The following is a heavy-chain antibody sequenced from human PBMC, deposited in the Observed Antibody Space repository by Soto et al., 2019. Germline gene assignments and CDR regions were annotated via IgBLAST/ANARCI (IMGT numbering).Heavy chain of an antibody. D-gene: IGHD4-4*01. CDR1: RFTFSDYS. J-gene: IGHJ4*02. CDR2: ISHGATRK. V-gene: IGHV3-30*18. CDR3: AKDWVGGSNRYQLDY. Sequence: PGGSLRLSCAASRFTFSDYSMHWVRQAPGKGLEWVAGISHGATRKSYSDSVKGRFIISRDNSKKMLYLQLNSLRREDTAVYYCAKDWVGGSNRYQLDYWGRGTLVTVSS.